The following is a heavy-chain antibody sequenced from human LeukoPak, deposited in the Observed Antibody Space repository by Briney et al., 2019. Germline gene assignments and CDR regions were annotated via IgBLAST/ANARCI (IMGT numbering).Heavy chain of an antibody. CDR2: IYTSGST. CDR1: GGSISSGSYY. J-gene: IGHJ6*03. CDR3: ARGESSTSTLYYYYYMDV. V-gene: IGHV4-61*02. Sequence: PSETLSLTCTVSGGSISSGSYYWSWIRQPAGKGLEWIGRIYTSGSTNYNPSLKSRVTISVDTSKNQFSLKLSSVTAADTAMYYCARGESSTSTLYYYYYMDVWGKGTTVTASS. D-gene: IGHD6-6*01.